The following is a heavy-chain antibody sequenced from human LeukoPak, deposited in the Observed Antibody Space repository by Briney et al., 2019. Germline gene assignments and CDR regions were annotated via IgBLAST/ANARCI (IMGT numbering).Heavy chain of an antibody. Sequence: PSETLSLTCTVSGGSVSSGSYYWSWIRQPPGKGLEWIGYIYYSGSTNYNPSLKSRVTISVDTSKNQFSLKLSSVTAADTAVYYCARDGQGLDYWGQGTLVTVSS. CDR2: IYYSGST. J-gene: IGHJ4*02. V-gene: IGHV4-61*01. CDR3: ARDGQGLDY. CDR1: GGSVSSGSYY.